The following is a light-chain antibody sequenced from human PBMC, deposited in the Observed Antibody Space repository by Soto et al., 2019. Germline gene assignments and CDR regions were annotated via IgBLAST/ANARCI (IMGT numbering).Light chain of an antibody. CDR1: QSVCSTC. CDR3: QQQGRSPMFT. V-gene: IGKV3-20*01. Sequence: EVVLTQSPGTLSLSPGETATLSCRASQSVCSTCLAWYQQKPGQAPRLLIYGASRGAAGIPDRFSGSGSGTDFTLTISKLEHEDFAGYFCQQQGRSPMFTFGQGTKLEVK. CDR2: GAS. J-gene: IGKJ2*01.